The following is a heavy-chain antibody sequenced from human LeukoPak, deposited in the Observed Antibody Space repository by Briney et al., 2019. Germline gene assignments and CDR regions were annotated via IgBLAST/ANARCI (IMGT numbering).Heavy chain of an antibody. V-gene: IGHV3-23*01. CDR3: AKVPFLWFGELTYYFYY. CDR1: GFTFISYA. CDR2: ISGSGGST. Sequence: GGSLRLSCAASGFTFISYAMSWVRQAPGKGLEWVSAISGSGGSTYYADSVKGRFTISRDNSKNTLYLQMNSLRAEDTAVYYCAKVPFLWFGELTYYFYYWGQGTLVTVSS. J-gene: IGHJ4*02. D-gene: IGHD3-10*01.